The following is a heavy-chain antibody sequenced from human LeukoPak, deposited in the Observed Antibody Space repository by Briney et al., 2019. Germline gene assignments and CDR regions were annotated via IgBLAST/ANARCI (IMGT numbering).Heavy chain of an antibody. V-gene: IGHV4-34*01. CDR1: GGSFSGYY. J-gene: IGHJ4*02. CDR3: ARVQGFLQWLLYYFDY. Sequence: PSETLSLTCAVYGGSFSGYYWSWIRQPPGKGLEWIGEINHSGSTNYNPSLKSRVTISVDTSKNQFSLKLSSVTAADTAVYYCARVQGFLQWLLYYFDYWGPGTLVTVSS. CDR2: INHSGST. D-gene: IGHD3-3*01.